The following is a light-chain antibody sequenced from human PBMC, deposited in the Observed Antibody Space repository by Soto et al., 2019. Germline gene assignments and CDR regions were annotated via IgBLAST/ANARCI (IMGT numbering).Light chain of an antibody. J-gene: IGKJ5*01. CDR1: QSVSSN. CDR3: QQYNNWPIT. CDR2: GAS. Sequence: IVMPQYPASPYVAPGEPSTISCLASQSVSSNLAWYQQKPGQAPRLLIYGASTRATGIPARFSGSGSGKEFTLTISSLQSEDFAVYYCQQYNNWPITFGQGTRLEIK. V-gene: IGKV3-15*01.